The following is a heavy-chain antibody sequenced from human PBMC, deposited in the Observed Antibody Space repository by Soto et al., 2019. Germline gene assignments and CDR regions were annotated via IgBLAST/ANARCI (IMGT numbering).Heavy chain of an antibody. J-gene: IGHJ3*02. CDR3: AKSQGGGPDAFDI. Sequence: GGPLRLSCAASGVTFSSYAMSWVRQAPGKGLEWVSAISGSGGSTYYADSVKGRFTISRDNSKNTLYLQMNSLRAEDTAVYYCAKSQGGGPDAFDIWGQGTMVTVSS. CDR2: ISGSGGST. CDR1: GVTFSSYA. V-gene: IGHV3-23*01. D-gene: IGHD3-16*01.